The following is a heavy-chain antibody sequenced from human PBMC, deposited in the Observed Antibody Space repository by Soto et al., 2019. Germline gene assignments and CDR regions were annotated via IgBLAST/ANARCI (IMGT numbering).Heavy chain of an antibody. Sequence: GGSLRLSCAASGFTFSSYSMNWVRQAPGKGLEWVSYISSSSSYIYYADSVKGRFTISRDNAKNSLYLQMNSLRAEDTAVYYCARAPLITMPMDVWGQGTTVTVSS. CDR3: ARAPLITMPMDV. CDR2: ISSSSSYI. CDR1: GFTFSSYS. V-gene: IGHV3-21*05. J-gene: IGHJ6*02. D-gene: IGHD3-10*01.